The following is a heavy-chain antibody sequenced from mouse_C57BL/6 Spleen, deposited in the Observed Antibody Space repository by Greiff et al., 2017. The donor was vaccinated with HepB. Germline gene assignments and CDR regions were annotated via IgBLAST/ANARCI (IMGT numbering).Heavy chain of an antibody. CDR3: ARSDGSSYDY. V-gene: IGHV1-42*01. J-gene: IGHJ2*01. D-gene: IGHD1-1*01. CDR1: GYSFTGHY. Sequence: VQLQQSGPELVKPGASVKISCKASGYSFTGHYMNWVKQSPEKSLEWIGEINPSTGGTTYNQKFKAKATLTVDKSSSTAYMQLKSLTSEDSAVYYCARSDGSSYDYWGQGTTLTVSS. CDR2: INPSTGGT.